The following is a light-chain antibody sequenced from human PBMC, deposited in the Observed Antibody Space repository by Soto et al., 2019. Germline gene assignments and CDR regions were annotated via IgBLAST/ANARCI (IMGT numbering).Light chain of an antibody. Sequence: ETVMTQSPATLSVSPGERATLSCRASQSVSSNLAWYQQKPGQAPRLLIYGASTRATGIPARFSGSGSGTEFTLTISSLQSEDFAVYYCQQYNNWPRAFRQGTKVDIK. CDR2: GAS. CDR1: QSVSSN. V-gene: IGKV3-15*01. CDR3: QQYNNWPRA. J-gene: IGKJ1*01.